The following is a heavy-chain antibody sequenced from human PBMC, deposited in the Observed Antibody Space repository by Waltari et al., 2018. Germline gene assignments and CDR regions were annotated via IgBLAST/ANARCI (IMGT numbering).Heavy chain of an antibody. J-gene: IGHJ6*03. CDR2: IYTSGST. CDR1: GGSISSYY. D-gene: IGHD3-16*01. V-gene: IGHV4-4*07. CDR3: ARVGGAGTRYYYYMDV. Sequence: QVQLRESGPGLVKPSETLSLTCTVSGGSISSYYWSWIRQPAGKGLEWIGRIYTSGSTNYNPSLKSRVTMSVDTSKNQFSLNLSSVTAADTAVYYCARVGGAGTRYYYYMDVWGKGTTVTISS.